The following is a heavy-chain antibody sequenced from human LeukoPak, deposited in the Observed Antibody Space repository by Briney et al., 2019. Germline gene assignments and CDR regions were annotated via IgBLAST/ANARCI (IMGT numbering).Heavy chain of an antibody. J-gene: IGHJ4*02. CDR1: GYRLTNNW. D-gene: IGHD6-13*01. Sequence: GESLKISCKISGYRLTNNWIGWVRQVPGKGLEWMGLIYPGDSDTRYSPSFQGQVTFSVDASISTAYLQLSGLRASDTAIYYCVRFGLTSSLDYWGQGTLVTVSS. CDR3: VRFGLTSSLDY. V-gene: IGHV5-51*01. CDR2: IYPGDSDT.